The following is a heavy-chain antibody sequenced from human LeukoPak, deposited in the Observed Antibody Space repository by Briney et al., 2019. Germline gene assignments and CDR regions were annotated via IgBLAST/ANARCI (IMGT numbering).Heavy chain of an antibody. J-gene: IGHJ4*02. CDR3: VRRQGSGYYFGIDY. Sequence: GGSLRLSCAASGFTFSDYYMSWIRQAPGKGLEWVAFIRYDGSNKYYADSVKGRFTISRDNAKNSLYLQMNSLRAEDTALYYCVRRQGSGYYFGIDYWGQGTLVTVSS. CDR2: IRYDGSNK. D-gene: IGHD3-22*01. CDR1: GFTFSDYY. V-gene: IGHV3-11*01.